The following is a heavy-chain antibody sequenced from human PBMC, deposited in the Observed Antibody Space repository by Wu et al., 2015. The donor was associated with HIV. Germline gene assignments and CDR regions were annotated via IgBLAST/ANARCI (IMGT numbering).Heavy chain of an antibody. CDR3: SNDPGW. CDR1: GYTFSDHY. V-gene: IGHV1-2*02. J-gene: IGHJ4*02. D-gene: IGHD1-1*01. CDR2: MDPKNGDA. Sequence: QVQLVQSGAEVKKPGASVKVSCKASGYTFSDHYILWVRQAPGQGLEWMGWMDPKNGDADYIQKFQGRVAMTRDTSITTAYLEVTNLRSDDTAVYYCSNDPGWWGQGTLVTVSS.